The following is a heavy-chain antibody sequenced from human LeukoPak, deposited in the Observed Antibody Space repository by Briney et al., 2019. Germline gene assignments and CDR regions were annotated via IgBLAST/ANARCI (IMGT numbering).Heavy chain of an antibody. CDR2: IKQDGSEK. V-gene: IGHV3-7*01. D-gene: IGHD3-22*01. J-gene: IGHJ4*02. CDR3: AGAAYYYDSTPDY. Sequence: PGGSLRLSCAASGFTFSSYWTSWVRQAPGKGLEWVANIKQDGSEKYYVDSVKGRFTISRDNAKNSLYLQMNSLRAEDTAVYYCAGAAYYYDSTPDYWGQGTLVTVSS. CDR1: GFTFSSYW.